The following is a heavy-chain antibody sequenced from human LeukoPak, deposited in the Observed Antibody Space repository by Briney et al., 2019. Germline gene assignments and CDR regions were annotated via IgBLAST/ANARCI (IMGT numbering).Heavy chain of an antibody. J-gene: IGHJ4*02. CDR3: ARIRPVTTGLKGYYFDY. Sequence: ASVKVSCKTSGYTFSSYEINWARQAAGRGLEWVGWMNPKTGKTAYARNLQGRVTITRDTSISTAYMDLSALGSEDTAVYYCARIRPVTTGLKGYYFDYWGQGTLVTVSS. V-gene: IGHV1-8*01. CDR1: GYTFSSYE. CDR2: MNPKTGKT. D-gene: IGHD1-1*01.